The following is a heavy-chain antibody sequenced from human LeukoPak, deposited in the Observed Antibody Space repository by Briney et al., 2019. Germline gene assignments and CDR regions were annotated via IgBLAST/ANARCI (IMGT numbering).Heavy chain of an antibody. Sequence: GGSLRLSCAASGFTFSSYSMNWVRQAPGKGLEWVSSISSSSSYIYYADSVKGRFTISRDNAKNSLYLQMNSLRGEDTAVYYCARDRLYYYGSGSYSSFWGQGTLVTVSS. CDR2: ISSSSSYI. D-gene: IGHD3-10*01. CDR1: GFTFSSYS. CDR3: ARDRLYYYGSGSYSSF. V-gene: IGHV3-21*01. J-gene: IGHJ4*02.